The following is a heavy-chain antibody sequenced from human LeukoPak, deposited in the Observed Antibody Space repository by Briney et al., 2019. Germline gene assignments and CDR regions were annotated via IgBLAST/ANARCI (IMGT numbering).Heavy chain of an antibody. D-gene: IGHD6-6*01. J-gene: IGHJ3*02. CDR1: GGSISNYY. CDR3: ARQSISSRRAFDI. Sequence: SETLSLTCSVSGGSISNYYWSWIRQPPGKGLEYIGYSYYSGSTDYNPSLKSRVTISVDTSKNQFSLMPTSVTAADSAVYYCARQSISSRRAFDIWGQGTMVTVSS. V-gene: IGHV4-59*08. CDR2: SYYSGST.